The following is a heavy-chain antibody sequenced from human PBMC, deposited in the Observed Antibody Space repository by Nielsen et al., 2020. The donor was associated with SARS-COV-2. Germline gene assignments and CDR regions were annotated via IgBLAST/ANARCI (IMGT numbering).Heavy chain of an antibody. J-gene: IGHJ4*02. CDR3: ATDGFSFGTFDY. V-gene: IGHV4-59*01. CDR2: IHYSGTA. Sequence: SETLSLTCTVSTGINNYYWSWIRQPPGKGLEWFAYIHYSGTANYNPSLKSRGLVSIDTSKNQFSLKLSSVTAADTAVYYCATDGFSFGTFDYWGQGALVTVSS. D-gene: IGHD1-1*01. CDR1: TGINNYY.